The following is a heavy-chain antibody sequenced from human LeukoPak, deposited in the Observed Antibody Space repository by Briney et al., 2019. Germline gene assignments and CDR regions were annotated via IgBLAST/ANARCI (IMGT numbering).Heavy chain of an antibody. V-gene: IGHV3-74*01. CDR1: GFTFSSYW. CDR3: ARAQYYDSTTAGGMDV. CDR2: INSDGSST. Sequence: GGSLRLSCAASGFTFSSYWMHWVRQAPGKGLVWVSRINSDGSSTSCADSVKGRSTISRDNAKNTLSLQMNSLRAEDTAVYYCARAQYYDSTTAGGMDVWGQGTTVTVSS. J-gene: IGHJ6*02. D-gene: IGHD3-22*01.